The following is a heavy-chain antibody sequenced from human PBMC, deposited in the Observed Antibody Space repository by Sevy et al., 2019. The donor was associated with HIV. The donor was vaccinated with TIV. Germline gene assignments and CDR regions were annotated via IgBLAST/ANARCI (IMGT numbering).Heavy chain of an antibody. CDR3: AREGYAYGSGTNRPPNYYGMDV. V-gene: IGHV1-18*01. J-gene: IGHJ6*02. CDR2: ISDYNGYT. D-gene: IGHD3-10*01. CDR1: GYTFSSYG. Sequence: ASVKVSCKASGYTFSSYGISWVRQAPGQGLEWMGWISDYNGYTNYAHKFQGRVTMSTETSTRTAYMELRSLRSDDTAVEFSAREGYAYGSGTNRPPNYYGMDVWGQGTAVTVSS.